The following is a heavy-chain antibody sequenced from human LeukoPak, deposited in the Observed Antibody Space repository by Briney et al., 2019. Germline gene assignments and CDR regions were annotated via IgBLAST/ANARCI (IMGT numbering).Heavy chain of an antibody. D-gene: IGHD4-11*01. V-gene: IGHV3-23*01. CDR1: GFTFSSYA. Sequence: GGSLRLSCSASGFTFSSYAMSWVRQAPGKGLEWVSAISGSGGSTYYADSVKGRFTISRDNSKNTLYLQMNSLRAEDTAVYYCAKDLSSDYPPLYYYYYGMDVWGQGTTVTVSS. J-gene: IGHJ6*02. CDR2: ISGSGGST. CDR3: AKDLSSDYPPLYYYYYGMDV.